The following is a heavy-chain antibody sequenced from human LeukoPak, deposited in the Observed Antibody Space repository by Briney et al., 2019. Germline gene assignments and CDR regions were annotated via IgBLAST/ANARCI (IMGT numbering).Heavy chain of an antibody. CDR3: AQSSGSYSRGYGMDV. V-gene: IGHV4-59*01. J-gene: IGHJ6*02. D-gene: IGHD3-10*01. CDR2: IYYSGST. CDR1: GGSISSYY. Sequence: PSETLSLTCTVSGGSISSYYWSWIRQSPGKGLEWIGYIYYSGSTTYNPSLKRRVTISVDTSKNQFSLKLSSVTAADTAVYYCAQSSGSYSRGYGMDVWGQGTTVTVSS.